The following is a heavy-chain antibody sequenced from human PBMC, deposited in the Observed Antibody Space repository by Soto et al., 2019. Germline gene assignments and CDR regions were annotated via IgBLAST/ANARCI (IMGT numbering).Heavy chain of an antibody. D-gene: IGHD1-20*01. V-gene: IGHV4-59*01. CDR3: AGLITGSRIDY. J-gene: IGHJ4*02. Sequence: SETLSLTCTVSGGSIRNYYWSWIRQPPGKGLEWIGSIYYSGSGNYNPSLKGRVTISVDTSKNQFSLKLSSVTAADTAVYYCAGLITGSRIDYWGQGILVTVSS. CDR2: IYYSGSG. CDR1: GGSIRNYY.